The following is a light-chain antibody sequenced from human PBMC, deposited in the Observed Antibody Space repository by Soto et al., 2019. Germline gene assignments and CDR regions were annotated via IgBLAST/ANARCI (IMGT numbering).Light chain of an antibody. CDR2: AAS. J-gene: IGKJ1*01. CDR1: QSIRTY. Sequence: DFQMTQSPSSLSASIGDRVTITCRASQSIRTYLNWYQQKPGKAPQLLIYAASRLQSGVPSRFSGSGSGTDFTLNISSLQPEDFATYYCQQSYSTMATFGQGTKVEIK. V-gene: IGKV1-39*01. CDR3: QQSYSTMAT.